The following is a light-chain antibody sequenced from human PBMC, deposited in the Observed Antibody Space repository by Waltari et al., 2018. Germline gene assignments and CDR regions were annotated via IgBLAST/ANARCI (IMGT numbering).Light chain of an antibody. V-gene: IGLV4-69*01. CDR1: SGHNNNA. CDR3: QTWDSGFVV. CDR2: VNNDGSY. Sequence: QLVLTQSPSASASLGASVKLTCTLSSGHNNNAIPRPPQRPEKGPRYLMRVNNDGSYRRGDGIPDRFSGSSSGAERYLTIASLQSEDEADYYCQTWDSGFVVFGGGTKLTVL. J-gene: IGLJ3*02.